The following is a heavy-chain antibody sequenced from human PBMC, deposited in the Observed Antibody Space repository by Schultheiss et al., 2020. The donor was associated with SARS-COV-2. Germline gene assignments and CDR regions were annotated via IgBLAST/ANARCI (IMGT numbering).Heavy chain of an antibody. D-gene: IGHD6-19*01. CDR2: ISSSSSYI. V-gene: IGHV3-21*04. J-gene: IGHJ4*02. Sequence: GGSLRLSCAASGFTFSSYSMNWVRQAPGKGLEWVSSISSSSSYIYYADSVKGRFTISRDNAKNSLYLQMNSLRAEDTAVYYCAKKGSSGWYGKYYFDYWGQGTLVTVSS. CDR3: AKKGSSGWYGKYYFDY. CDR1: GFTFSSYS.